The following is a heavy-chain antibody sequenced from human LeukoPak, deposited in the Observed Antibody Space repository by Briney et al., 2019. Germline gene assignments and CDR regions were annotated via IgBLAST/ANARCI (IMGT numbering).Heavy chain of an antibody. J-gene: IGHJ5*02. D-gene: IGHD2-2*02. CDR2: MNPNSGNT. Sequence: ASVKVSCKASGYTFTSYDINWVRQATGQGLEWMGWMNPNSGNTGYAQKFQGRVTMTRNTSISIAYMELSSLRSEDTAVYYCARVARVYQPLLYLWGTADNWFDPWGQGTLVTVSS. CDR1: GYTFTSYD. CDR3: ARVARVYQPLLYLWGTADNWFDP. V-gene: IGHV1-8*01.